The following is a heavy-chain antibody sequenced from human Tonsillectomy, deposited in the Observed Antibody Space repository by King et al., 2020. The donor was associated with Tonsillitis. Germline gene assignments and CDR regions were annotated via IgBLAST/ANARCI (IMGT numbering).Heavy chain of an antibody. V-gene: IGHV4-31*03. D-gene: IGHD6-13*01. CDR2: FSYSGIS. CDR3: ARLAAAGTNWFDP. CDR1: GGSISSGGYY. Sequence: QLQESGPGLVKPSQTLSLTCTVSGGSISSGGYYWSWIRQHPGKGLEWIGYFSYSGISYYKPSLKSRVTISVDTSKNQFSLKLSSVTAADTAVYYCARLAAAGTNWFDPWGQGTLVTVSS. J-gene: IGHJ5*02.